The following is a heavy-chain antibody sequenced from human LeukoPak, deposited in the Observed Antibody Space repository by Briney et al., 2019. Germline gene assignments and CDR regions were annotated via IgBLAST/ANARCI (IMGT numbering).Heavy chain of an antibody. CDR3: ASEDFCSSGNCFDP. CDR1: GYTFTCYN. J-gene: IGHJ5*02. V-gene: IGHV1-2*02. CDR2: INPKSGGA. D-gene: IGHD6-13*01. Sequence: ASVTVSCKASGYTFTCYNIHWARPAPGQGLEWMGWINPKSGGANYAQKFQGRVTMTRDTSISTAYMELTRLRSVNTAVYYCASEDFCSSGNCFDPWGQGTLVTVSS.